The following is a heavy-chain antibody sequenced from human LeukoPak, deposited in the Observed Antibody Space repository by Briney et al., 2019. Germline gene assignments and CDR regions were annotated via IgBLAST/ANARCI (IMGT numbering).Heavy chain of an antibody. J-gene: IGHJ4*02. D-gene: IGHD3-16*01. Sequence: GASVKVSCKASGGTFSSYAISWVRQAPGQGLEWMGGIIPIFGTANYAQKFQGRVTITADESTSTAYMELSSLRFEDTAVYYCAAQSFGKGDYFDYWGQGTLVTVSS. V-gene: IGHV1-69*01. CDR3: AAQSFGKGDYFDY. CDR1: GGTFSSYA. CDR2: IIPIFGTA.